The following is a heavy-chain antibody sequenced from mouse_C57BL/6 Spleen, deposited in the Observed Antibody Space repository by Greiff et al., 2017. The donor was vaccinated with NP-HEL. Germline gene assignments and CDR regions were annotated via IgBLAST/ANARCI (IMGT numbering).Heavy chain of an antibody. J-gene: IGHJ1*03. CDR3: ARKEADFWYFDV. V-gene: IGHV1-64*01. CDR1: GYTFTSYW. Sequence: QVQLQQSGAELVKPGASVKLSCKASGYTFTSYWMHWVKQRPGQGLEWIGMIHPNSGSTNYNEKFKSKATLTVDKSSSTAYMQLSSLTSEDSAVYYCARKEADFWYFDVWGTGTTVTVSS. D-gene: IGHD2-4*01. CDR2: IHPNSGST.